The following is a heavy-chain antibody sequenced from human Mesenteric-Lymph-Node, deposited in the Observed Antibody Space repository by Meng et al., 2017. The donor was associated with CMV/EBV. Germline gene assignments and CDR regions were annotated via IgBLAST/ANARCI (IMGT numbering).Heavy chain of an antibody. CDR3: AKDLGYCSGTICYTFDY. Sequence: GESLKISCAVSGFTLSTYWMTWVRQAPGRGLEWVANIKQDGSEKNYVDSVKGRFTISRDNANNSLYLQMNNLRGEDTAVYYCAKDLGYCSGTICYTFDYWGQGTLVTVSS. CDR2: IKQDGSEK. V-gene: IGHV3-7*01. CDR1: GFTLSTYW. D-gene: IGHD2-2*01. J-gene: IGHJ4*02.